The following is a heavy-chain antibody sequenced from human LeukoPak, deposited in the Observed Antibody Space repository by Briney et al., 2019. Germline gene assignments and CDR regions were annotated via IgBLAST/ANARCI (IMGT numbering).Heavy chain of an antibody. CDR2: INPSGGST. J-gene: IGHJ6*02. D-gene: IGHD1-26*01. CDR3: ARGEWDPRTYYYYGMDV. Sequence: ASVKVSCKASGYTFTSYYMHWVRQAPGQGLEWMGIINPSGGSTSYAQKFQGRVTMTRDTSTSTVYMELSSLRSEDTAVYYCARGEWDPRTYYYYGMDVWGQGTTVTVSS. CDR1: GYTFTSYY. V-gene: IGHV1-46*01.